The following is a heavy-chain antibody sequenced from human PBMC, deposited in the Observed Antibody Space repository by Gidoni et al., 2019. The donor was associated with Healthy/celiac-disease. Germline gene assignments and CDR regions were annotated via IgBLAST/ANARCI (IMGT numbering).Heavy chain of an antibody. CDR1: GFTFSSYV. CDR3: AKENRRVGRCLELDY. D-gene: IGHD1-1*01. Sequence: QVQLVESGGCVVQPGRSLSLSCAASGFTFSSYVMHWVRQAPGKGLAWVAVIADDGSNKDYADSVKGRFTISRDKSKNTLYLQMNSLRAEDTAVYYCAKENRRVGRCLELDYWGQGTLVTVSS. J-gene: IGHJ4*02. V-gene: IGHV3-30*18. CDR2: IADDGSNK.